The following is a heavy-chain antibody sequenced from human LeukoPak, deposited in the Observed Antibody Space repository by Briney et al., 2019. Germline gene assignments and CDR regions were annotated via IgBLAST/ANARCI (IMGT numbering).Heavy chain of an antibody. D-gene: IGHD3-22*01. CDR3: ARGGYYATSGFYYY. CDR1: GGSFSGYY. J-gene: IGHJ4*02. V-gene: IGHV4-34*01. CDR2: INHSGST. Sequence: SETLSLTCAVYGGSFSGYYWSWIRQPPGKGLEWIGEINHSGSTYYNPSLKSRVTISVDTSKNQFSVKLSSVTAADTAVYYCARGGYYATSGFYYYWGQGTLVTVSS.